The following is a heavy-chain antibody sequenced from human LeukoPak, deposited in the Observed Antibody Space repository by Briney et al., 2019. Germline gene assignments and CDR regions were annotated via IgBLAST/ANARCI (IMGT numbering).Heavy chain of an antibody. CDR1: GGSISSSSYY. CDR3: ARNVYGGKVDY. Sequence: SETLSLTCTVSGGSISSSSYYWGWIRQPPGKGLEWIGSIYYSGSTYYNLSLKSRVTISVDTSKNQFSLKLSSVTAADTAVYYCARNVYGGKVDYWGQGTLVTVSS. CDR2: IYYSGST. V-gene: IGHV4-39*01. J-gene: IGHJ4*02. D-gene: IGHD4-23*01.